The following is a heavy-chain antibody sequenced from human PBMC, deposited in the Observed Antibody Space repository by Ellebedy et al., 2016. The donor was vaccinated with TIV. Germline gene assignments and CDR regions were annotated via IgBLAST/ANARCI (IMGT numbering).Heavy chain of an antibody. D-gene: IGHD5-24*01. CDR1: GGSISSSSYY. V-gene: IGHV4-39*01. J-gene: IGHJ3*02. CDR2: IYFSGST. CDR3: ASLEMTTILDAFDI. Sequence: MPSETLSLTCAASGGSISSSSYYWGWIRQPPGKGREWIGNIYFSGSTYYNPSLKSRVTISVDTSKNQFPLKLSSLIAADTAVYYCASLEMTTILDAFDIWGQGTKVTVSS.